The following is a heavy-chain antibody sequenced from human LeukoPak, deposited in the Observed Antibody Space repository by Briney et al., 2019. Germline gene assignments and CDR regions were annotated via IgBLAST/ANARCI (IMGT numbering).Heavy chain of an antibody. V-gene: IGHV1-46*01. D-gene: IGHD6-6*01. J-gene: IGHJ6*03. Sequence: ASVKVSCKASGYTFTSYAMNWVRQAPGQGLEWMGIINPSGGSTSYAQKFQGRVTMTRDMSTSTVYMELSSLRSEDTAVYYCASASDEGGSSSGGYYYYYYMDVWGKGTTVTVSS. CDR2: INPSGGST. CDR1: GYTFTSYA. CDR3: ASASDEGGSSSGGYYYYYYMDV.